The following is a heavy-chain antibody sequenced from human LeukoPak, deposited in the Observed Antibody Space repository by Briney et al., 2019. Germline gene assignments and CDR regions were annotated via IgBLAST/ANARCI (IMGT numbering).Heavy chain of an antibody. CDR3: AKDLYYYDSSGYYPGFVDY. CDR1: GFTFDDYA. D-gene: IGHD3-22*01. CDR2: ISWDGGST. V-gene: IGHV3-43D*03. Sequence: PGGSLRLSCAASGFTFDDYALHWVRQAPGKGLEWVSLISWDGGSTYYADSVKGRFTISRDNRKNSLYLQMNSLRAEDTALYYCAKDLYYYDSSGYYPGFVDYWGQGTLVTVSS. J-gene: IGHJ4*02.